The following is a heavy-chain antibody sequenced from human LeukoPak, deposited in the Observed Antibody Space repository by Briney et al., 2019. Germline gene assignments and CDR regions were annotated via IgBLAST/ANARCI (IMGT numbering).Heavy chain of an antibody. J-gene: IGHJ4*02. V-gene: IGHV4-59*08. CDR2: IHNSGRT. Sequence: SPSETLSLTCSVSGGSVSSYYWSWIRQSPGKGLEWIGYIHNSGRTTYNPSLKSRVTGFVDTLKNQVSLLLGSVTAADTAVYYCARHGTISSGSYFDYWGQGALVTVSS. D-gene: IGHD1-26*01. CDR1: GGSVSSYY. CDR3: ARHGTISSGSYFDY.